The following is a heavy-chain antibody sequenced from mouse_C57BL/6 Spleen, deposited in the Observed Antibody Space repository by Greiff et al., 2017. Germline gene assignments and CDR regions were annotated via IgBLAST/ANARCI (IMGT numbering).Heavy chain of an antibody. Sequence: EVQLQESGPGLVKPSQSLSLTCSVTGYSITSGYYWNWIRQFPGNKLEWMGYISYDGRNNYNPTLKNRISFTRDTSTSQFYLKLSSVTTEDTAAYYCARDTTVVGGYFDYWGQGTTLTVSS. CDR2: ISYDGRN. CDR1: GYSITSGYY. D-gene: IGHD1-1*01. CDR3: ARDTTVVGGYFDY. V-gene: IGHV3-6*01. J-gene: IGHJ2*01.